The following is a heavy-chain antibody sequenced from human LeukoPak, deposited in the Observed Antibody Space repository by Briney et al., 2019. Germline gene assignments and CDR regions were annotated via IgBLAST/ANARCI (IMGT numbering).Heavy chain of an antibody. CDR1: GFTFSSYA. Sequence: PGGSLRLSCAASGFTFSSYAMSWVRQAPGKGLEWVSAISGSGGSTYYADSVKGRFTISRDNSKNTLYLQMNSLRAEDTAVYYCTKTQIPLTIFLFDYWGQGTLVTVSS. J-gene: IGHJ4*02. CDR2: ISGSGGST. D-gene: IGHD4/OR15-4a*01. V-gene: IGHV3-23*01. CDR3: TKTQIPLTIFLFDY.